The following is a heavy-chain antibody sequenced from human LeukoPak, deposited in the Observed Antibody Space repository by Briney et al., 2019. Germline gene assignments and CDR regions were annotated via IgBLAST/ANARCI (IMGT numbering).Heavy chain of an antibody. J-gene: IGHJ4*02. CDR2: ISAYNGNT. V-gene: IGHV1-18*04. Sequence: ASVKVSCKASGYTFTSYGISWVRQAPGQGLEWTGWISAYNGNTNYAQKLQGRVTMTTDTSTSTAYMELRSLRSDDTAVYYCARVHRVRGVIINNYWGQGTLVTVSS. D-gene: IGHD3-10*01. CDR1: GYTFTSYG. CDR3: ARVHRVRGVIINNY.